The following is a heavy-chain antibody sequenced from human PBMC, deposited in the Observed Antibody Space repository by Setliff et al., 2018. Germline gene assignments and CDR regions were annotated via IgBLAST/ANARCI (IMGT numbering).Heavy chain of an antibody. CDR1: GFTFSSYS. CDR3: ARDGSVRGVDEYFDS. J-gene: IGHJ4*02. Sequence: GGSLRLSCAASGFTFSSYSMNWVRQAPGKGLEWVSSISSSSSYIYYADSVKGRFTISRDNAKNSLYLQMNSLRAEDTAVYFCARDGSVRGVDEYFDSWGQGTLVTVSS. CDR2: ISSSSSYI. V-gene: IGHV3-21*04. D-gene: IGHD1-26*01.